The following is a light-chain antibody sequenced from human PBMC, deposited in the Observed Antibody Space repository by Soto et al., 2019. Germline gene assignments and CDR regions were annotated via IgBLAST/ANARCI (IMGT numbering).Light chain of an antibody. CDR2: GAS. Sequence: EIVMTRSPATLSVSPGERATLSCRASQTISNNLAWYQQKPGQAPRLLIYGASSRATGIPDRFSGSGSGTDFTLTISRLEPEDFAVYYCQQYGSSPITFGQGTRLEIK. V-gene: IGKV3-20*01. CDR1: QTISNN. CDR3: QQYGSSPIT. J-gene: IGKJ5*01.